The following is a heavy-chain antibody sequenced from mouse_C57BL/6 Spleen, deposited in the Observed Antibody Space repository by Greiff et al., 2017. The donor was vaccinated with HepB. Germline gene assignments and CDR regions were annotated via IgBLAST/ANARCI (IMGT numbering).Heavy chain of an antibody. Sequence: EVQLQQSGAELVRPGASVKLSCTASGFNIKDDYMHWVKQRPEQGLEWIGWIDPENGDTEYASKFQGKATITADTSSNTAYLQLSSLTSEDTAVYYCTGMVTGASWFAYGGQRTLVTVSA. D-gene: IGHD2-2*01. CDR1: GFNIKDDY. CDR3: TGMVTGASWFAY. V-gene: IGHV14-4*01. CDR2: IDPENGDT. J-gene: IGHJ3*01.